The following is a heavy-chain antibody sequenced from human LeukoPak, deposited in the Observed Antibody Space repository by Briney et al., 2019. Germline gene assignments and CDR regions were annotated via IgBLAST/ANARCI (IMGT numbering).Heavy chain of an antibody. CDR2: IIPIFGTA. CDR3: ARDLGGSSGY. CDR1: GGTFSSYA. J-gene: IGHJ4*02. V-gene: IGHV1-69*05. Sequence: GASVNVSCKASGGTFSSYAISWVRQAPGQGLEWMGRIIPIFGTANYAQKFQGRVTITTDESTRTAYMELSSLRAEDTAVYYCARDLGGSSGYWGQGTLVTVSS. D-gene: IGHD2-15*01.